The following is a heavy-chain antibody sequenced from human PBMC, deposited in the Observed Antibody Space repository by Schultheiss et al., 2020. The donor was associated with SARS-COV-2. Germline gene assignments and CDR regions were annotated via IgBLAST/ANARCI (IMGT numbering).Heavy chain of an antibody. CDR1: GYTFTSYG. CDR3: ARHGSGSLP. D-gene: IGHD3-10*01. CDR2: ISGYNGNT. V-gene: IGHV1-18*01. J-gene: IGHJ4*02. Sequence: ASVKVSCKAFGYTFTSYGITWIRQAPGQGLEWVGWISGYNGNTHYAQKLQARLTLTTDTSTSTAYMELGSLTSDDTAVYYCARHGSGSLPWGQGTLVTVSS.